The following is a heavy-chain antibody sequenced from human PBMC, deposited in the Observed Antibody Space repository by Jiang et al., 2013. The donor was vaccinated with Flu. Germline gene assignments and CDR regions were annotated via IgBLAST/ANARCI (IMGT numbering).Heavy chain of an antibody. V-gene: IGHV4-39*07. Sequence: VLLKPSETLSLTCTVSGGSISSSSYYWGWIRQPPGKGLEWIGSIYYSGSTYYNPSLKSRVTISVDTSKNQFSLKLSSVTAADTAVYYCARDLGGRMTTVTTGPYWGQGTLVTVSS. CDR1: GGSISSSSYY. CDR2: IYYSGST. J-gene: IGHJ4*02. D-gene: IGHD4-17*01. CDR3: ARDLGGRMTTVTTGPY.